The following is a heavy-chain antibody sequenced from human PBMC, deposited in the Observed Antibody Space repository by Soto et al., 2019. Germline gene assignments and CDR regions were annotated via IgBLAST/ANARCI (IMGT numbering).Heavy chain of an antibody. CDR3: AGVSRKIFGVVIEAFDI. Sequence: GGSLRLSCAASGFTFSDYYMSWIRQAPGKGLEWVSYISSSGSTIYYADSVKGRFTISRDNAKNSLYLQMNSLRAEDTAVYYCAGVSRKIFGVVIEAFDIWGQGTMVTVSS. J-gene: IGHJ3*02. V-gene: IGHV3-11*01. CDR1: GFTFSDYY. CDR2: ISSSGSTI. D-gene: IGHD3-3*01.